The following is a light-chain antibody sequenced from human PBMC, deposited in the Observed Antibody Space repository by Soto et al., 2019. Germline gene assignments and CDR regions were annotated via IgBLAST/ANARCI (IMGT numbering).Light chain of an antibody. CDR1: SSDVGGYNY. V-gene: IGLV2-8*01. CDR3: SSFAGNNNLV. CDR2: EVS. J-gene: IGLJ2*01. Sequence: QSVLTQPPSASGSPGQSVTISCTGTSSDVGGYNYVSWYQQHPGKAPKLMISEVSKRPSGDPDRFSGSKSGNTASLTVSGLQAEDEADYYCSSFAGNNNLVFGGGTQLTVL.